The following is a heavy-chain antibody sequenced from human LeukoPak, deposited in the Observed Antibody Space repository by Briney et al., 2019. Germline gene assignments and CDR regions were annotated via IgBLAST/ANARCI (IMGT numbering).Heavy chain of an antibody. Sequence: GESLKISCKGSGYSFTSYWIGWVRQMPGKGLEWMGIIYPGDSDTRYSPSFQGQVTISADKSISTAYLRWSSLKASDTAMYYCARVSVLHYYDSSGYSVWFDYWGQGTLVTVSS. D-gene: IGHD3-22*01. CDR2: IYPGDSDT. CDR1: GYSFTSYW. V-gene: IGHV5-51*01. J-gene: IGHJ4*02. CDR3: ARVSVLHYYDSSGYSVWFDY.